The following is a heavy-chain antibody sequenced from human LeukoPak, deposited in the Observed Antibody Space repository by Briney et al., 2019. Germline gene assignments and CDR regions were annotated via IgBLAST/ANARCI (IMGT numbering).Heavy chain of an antibody. CDR3: AKDVRWDHPGFDP. Sequence: ASVKVSCKTSGYTFTSYLLHWVRQAPGQGLEWMAIINPGGGSTSYAQKFQDRVTMTRDTSTSTVYMELRSLRSEDTAVYYCAKDVRWDHPGFDPWGQGTLVIVSS. CDR1: GYTFTSYL. J-gene: IGHJ5*02. V-gene: IGHV1-46*01. D-gene: IGHD4-23*01. CDR2: INPGGGST.